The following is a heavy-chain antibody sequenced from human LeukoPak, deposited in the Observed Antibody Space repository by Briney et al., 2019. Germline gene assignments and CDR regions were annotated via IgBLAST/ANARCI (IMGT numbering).Heavy chain of an antibody. Sequence: SQTLSLTCTVSGGSISSGDYYWSWIRQPPGKGLEWIGYIYYSGSTYYNPSLKSRVTISVDTSKNQFSLKLSSVTAADTAVYYCAXXXXXRDXXXXWXXXTLVTVSS. CDR3: AXXXXXRDXXXX. CDR2: IYYSGST. J-gene: IGHJ4*01. V-gene: IGHV4-30-4*08. CDR1: GGSISSGDYY.